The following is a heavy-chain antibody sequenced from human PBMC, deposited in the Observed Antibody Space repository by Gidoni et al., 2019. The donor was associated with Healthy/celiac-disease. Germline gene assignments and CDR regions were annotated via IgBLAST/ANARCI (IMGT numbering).Heavy chain of an antibody. Sequence: EVQQLASAGGLVQPGAALRLSCAASGFTFRRYAMRWVRQAPGKGLEWVAGISGSGGSTYYADSVKGRFTISRDNSKNTLYLQMNSLRAEDMAVYYCAKSPQFRGRSGAFDIWGQGTMVTVSS. CDR3: AKSPQFRGRSGAFDI. J-gene: IGHJ3*02. CDR1: GFTFRRYA. CDR2: ISGSGGST. V-gene: IGHV3-23*01. D-gene: IGHD6-25*01.